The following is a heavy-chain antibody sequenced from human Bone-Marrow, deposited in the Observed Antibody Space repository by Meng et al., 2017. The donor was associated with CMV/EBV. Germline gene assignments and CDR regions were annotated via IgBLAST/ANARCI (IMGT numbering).Heavy chain of an antibody. CDR1: GFTFTNHY. CDR2: INPTGSST. D-gene: IGHD3-16*01. J-gene: IGHJ6*02. Sequence: ASVKVSCKASGFTFTNHYMHWVRQAPGQGLEWMAIINPTGSSTAYAQKFQGRVTVTRDTSTSTVYMELSSLRSEDTAVYYCASSIMITFGGVYYYYGMDVWGQGTTVTVSS. CDR3: ASSIMITFGGVYYYYGMDV. V-gene: IGHV1-46*01.